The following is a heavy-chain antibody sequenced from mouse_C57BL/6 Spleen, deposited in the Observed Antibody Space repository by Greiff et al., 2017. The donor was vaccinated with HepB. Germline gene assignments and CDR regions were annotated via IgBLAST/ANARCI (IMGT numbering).Heavy chain of an antibody. Sequence: EVQLVESEGGLVQPGRSMKLSCTASGFTFSDYYMAWVRQVPEKGLEWVANINYDGSSTYYLDSLKSRFIISRDNAKNILYLQMSSLKSEDTATYYCARKTDYSNYFDYWGQGTTLTVSS. CDR1: GFTFSDYY. CDR3: ARKTDYSNYFDY. V-gene: IGHV5-16*01. CDR2: INYDGSST. D-gene: IGHD2-5*01. J-gene: IGHJ2*01.